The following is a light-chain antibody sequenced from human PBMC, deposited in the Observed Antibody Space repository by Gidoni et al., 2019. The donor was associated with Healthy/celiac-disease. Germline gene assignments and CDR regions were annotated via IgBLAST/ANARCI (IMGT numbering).Light chain of an antibody. CDR2: LGS. CDR3: MQALRTPHT. Sequence: DFVMTHSLLSLSVTPGATASISCRSSQSLLHSNGYNYLDWYLQKPGQSPQLLIYLGSNRASGVPDRFSGSGSGTDFTLKISSVEAEDVGVYYCMQALRTPHTFGQGTKLEIK. V-gene: IGKV2-28*01. CDR1: QSLLHSNGYNY. J-gene: IGKJ2*01.